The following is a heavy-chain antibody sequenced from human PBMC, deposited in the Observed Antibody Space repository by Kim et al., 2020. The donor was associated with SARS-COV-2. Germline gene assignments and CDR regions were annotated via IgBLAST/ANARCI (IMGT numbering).Heavy chain of an antibody. CDR1: GFTFSSNL. D-gene: IGHD5-18*01. J-gene: IGHJ2*01. CDR2: IANDGRFT. CDR3: ARDPDSDRHDWYFDL. V-gene: IGHV3-74*01. Sequence: GGSLRLSCAASGFTFSSNLMHWVRQAPGKGLVWVSRIANDGRFTSYADSVKGRFTISRDNAMNTLYLQMNSLKAEDAAVYYCARDPDSDRHDWYFDLWGRGTLVTVSS.